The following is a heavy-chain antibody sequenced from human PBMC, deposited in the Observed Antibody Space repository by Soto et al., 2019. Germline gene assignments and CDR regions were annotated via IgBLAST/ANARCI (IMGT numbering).Heavy chain of an antibody. CDR3: ARDRYYYGSGSYYTGDY. CDR2: IIPIFGTA. D-gene: IGHD3-10*01. J-gene: IGHJ4*02. CDR1: GGTFSSYA. Sequence: SVKVSCKASGGTFSSYAISWLRQSPGQGLEWMGGIIPIFGTANYAQKFQGRVTITADESTSTAYMELSSLRSEDTAVYYCARDRYYYGSGSYYTGDYWGQGTLVTVSS. V-gene: IGHV1-69*13.